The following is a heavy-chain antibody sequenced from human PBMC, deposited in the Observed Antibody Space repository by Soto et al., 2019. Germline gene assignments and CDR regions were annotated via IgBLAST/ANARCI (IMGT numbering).Heavy chain of an antibody. Sequence: QVQLVQSGTEVKKPGASVKVSCKASGYTFSNFGLSWVRQAPGQGLEWMGWISPSNGQTIYAQNFHGRVTMTTDTSTATAHMELRSLISDDTAVYYCARVIMIFGVANLGSYFDYWGQGTRGTVSA. CDR1: GYTFSNFG. D-gene: IGHD3-3*01. V-gene: IGHV1-18*01. CDR3: ARVIMIFGVANLGSYFDY. CDR2: ISPSNGQT. J-gene: IGHJ4*02.